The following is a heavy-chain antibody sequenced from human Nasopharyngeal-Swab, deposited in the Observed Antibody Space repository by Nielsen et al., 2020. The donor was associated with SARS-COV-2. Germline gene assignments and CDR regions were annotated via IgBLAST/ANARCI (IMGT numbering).Heavy chain of an antibody. CDR3: AREGDLMY. J-gene: IGHJ4*02. V-gene: IGHV3-48*04. CDR2: IDSSSSTI. Sequence: WIRQPTGKGLEWVSYIDSSSSTIYYADSVKGRFTISRDNSRNSLYLQMNSLRVEDTAVYYCAREGDLMYWGQGTLVTVSS.